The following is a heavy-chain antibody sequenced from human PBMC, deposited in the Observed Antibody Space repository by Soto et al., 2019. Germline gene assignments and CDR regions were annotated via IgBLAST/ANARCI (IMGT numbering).Heavy chain of an antibody. CDR1: GFTFSSYA. V-gene: IGHV3-30-3*01. D-gene: IGHD5-18*01. Sequence: QVQLVESGGGVVQPGRSLRLSCAASGFTFSSYAMHWVRQAPGQGLEWVAVISYDGSNKYYADSVKGRFTISRDNSKKKMYLQMNSLRAKDMAVYYCARVAVTAMDPTLDYWGQGTLVTVSS. J-gene: IGHJ4*02. CDR2: ISYDGSNK. CDR3: ARVAVTAMDPTLDY.